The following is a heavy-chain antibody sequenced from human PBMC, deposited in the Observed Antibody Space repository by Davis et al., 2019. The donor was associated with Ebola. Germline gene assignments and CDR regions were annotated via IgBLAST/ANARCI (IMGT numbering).Heavy chain of an antibody. D-gene: IGHD4-23*01. CDR3: ARGSDGGNSADS. V-gene: IGHV4-4*02. CDR2: IYHSGST. Sequence: MPSETLSLTCAVSSGSISSSNWWTWVRQPPGKGPEWIGGIYHSGSTYYNPSLKSRVTMSVDTSKNQFSLKVRSVTAADTGVYYCARGSDGGNSADSWGQGTLVTVSS. J-gene: IGHJ4*02. CDR1: SGSISSSNW.